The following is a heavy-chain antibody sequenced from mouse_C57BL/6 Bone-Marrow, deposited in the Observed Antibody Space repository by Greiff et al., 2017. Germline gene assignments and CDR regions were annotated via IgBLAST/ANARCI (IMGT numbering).Heavy chain of an antibody. J-gene: IGHJ3*01. D-gene: IGHD3-2*02. V-gene: IGHV1-15*01. CDR1: GYTFTDYE. CDR3: TRSGELRLPFAY. CDR2: IDPETGGT. Sequence: QVQLQQSGAELVRPGASVTLSCKASGYTFTDYEMHWVKQTPVHGLEWIGAIDPETGGTAYNQKFKGKAILTADKSSSTAYMELRSLTSEDSAVYYGTRSGELRLPFAYWGQGTLVTVSA.